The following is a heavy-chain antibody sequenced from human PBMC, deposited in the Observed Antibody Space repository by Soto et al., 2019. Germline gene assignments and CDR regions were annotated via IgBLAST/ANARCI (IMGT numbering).Heavy chain of an antibody. CDR1: GGSISTYY. D-gene: IGHD2-15*01. CDR3: AIAGAATLSDY. Sequence: QVQLHQSGPGLVKPSETLSLTCTVSGGSISTYYCSWIRQPPGKGLEWIEYIYYSGSTNYNPSLKSRVTISVDTSKTQFSLNLSSVTAADTALYYCAIAGAATLSDYWGQGTLVTFSS. J-gene: IGHJ4*02. CDR2: IYYSGST. V-gene: IGHV4-59*01.